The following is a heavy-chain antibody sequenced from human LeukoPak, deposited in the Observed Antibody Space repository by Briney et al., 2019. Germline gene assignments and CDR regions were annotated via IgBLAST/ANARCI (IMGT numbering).Heavy chain of an antibody. J-gene: IGHJ2*01. CDR2: ISGSIGST. Sequence: PGGFLKLSCAASGFTFSSYAMSWVRQAPGKGLEWVSAISGSIGSTYYADSVKGRFTISRDNSKNTLYLEMNSLRAEDTALYYCAKDVRSGWLQAFDLWGRGTLVTVSS. V-gene: IGHV3-23*01. CDR3: AKDVRSGWLQAFDL. D-gene: IGHD5-12*01. CDR1: GFTFSSYA.